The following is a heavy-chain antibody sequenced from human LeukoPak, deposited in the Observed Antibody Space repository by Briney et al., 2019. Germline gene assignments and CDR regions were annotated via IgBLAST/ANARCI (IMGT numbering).Heavy chain of an antibody. V-gene: IGHV5-10-1*01. J-gene: IGHJ4*02. CDR3: ARQVGYYYDSSGTNFDY. Sequence: ESLKISCKGSGYSFTSYWISWVRQMPGKGLEWMGRIDPSDSYTNYSPSFQGHVTISADKSISTAYLQWSSLKASDTAMYYCARQVGYYYDSSGTNFDYWGQGTLVTVSS. CDR2: IDPSDSYT. D-gene: IGHD3-22*01. CDR1: GYSFTSYW.